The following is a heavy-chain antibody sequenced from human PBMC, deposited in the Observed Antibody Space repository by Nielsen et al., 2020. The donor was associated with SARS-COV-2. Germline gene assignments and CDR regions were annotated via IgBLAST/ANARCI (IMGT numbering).Heavy chain of an antibody. CDR1: GFTFSSYW. V-gene: IGHV3-7*03. J-gene: IGHJ6*02. Sequence: GESLKISCAASGFTFSSYWMSWVRQAPGKGLEWVANIKQDGSETYYVDSVKGRFTISRDNDKNSLYLQMNSLRAEDTAVYYCARALLLWFGDPRRGGMDVWGQGTTVTVSS. CDR3: ARALLLWFGDPRRGGMDV. CDR2: IKQDGSET. D-gene: IGHD3-10*01.